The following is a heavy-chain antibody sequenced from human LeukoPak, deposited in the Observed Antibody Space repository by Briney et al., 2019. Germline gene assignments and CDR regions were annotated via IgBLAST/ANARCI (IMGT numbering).Heavy chain of an antibody. CDR3: AKEVRESAWFYFDY. CDR2: IRSSGDST. D-gene: IGHD3-10*01. Sequence: PGGSLRLSCAASGFTFSDAWMSWVRQAPGRGLEWVSGIRSSGDSTYYADSVKGRFTISRDNSRNTLYLQMNSLSAEDTAVYYCAKEVRESAWFYFDYWGQGTLATVSS. V-gene: IGHV3-23*01. CDR1: GFTFSDAW. J-gene: IGHJ4*02.